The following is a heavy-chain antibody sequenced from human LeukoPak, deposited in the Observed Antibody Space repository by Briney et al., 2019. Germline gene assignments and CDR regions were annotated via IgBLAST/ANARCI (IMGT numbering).Heavy chain of an antibody. CDR1: GFTVSSSY. CDR2: IYSGGTT. Sequence: GGSLRLSCAASGFTVSSSYMSWVRQAPGKGLEWLSVIYSGGTTYYADSVKGRFTISRDNSKNTLYLQMNNLRVEDTAMYYSVRDLGVATTYFDDWGQGTLVTVSS. CDR3: VRDLGVATTYFDD. D-gene: IGHD5-12*01. J-gene: IGHJ4*02. V-gene: IGHV3-53*01.